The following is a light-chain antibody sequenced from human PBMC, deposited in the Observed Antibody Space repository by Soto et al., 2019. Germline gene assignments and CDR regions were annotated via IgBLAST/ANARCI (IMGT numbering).Light chain of an antibody. J-gene: IGKJ1*01. Sequence: EVMLTQSPGTLSLSPGERATLSCRASQSVSSNYLAWYQQKSGQAPRLLIYGASNRATGIPDRFSVSGSGTDFTPTIRRLEPEDFAVYCCQQYDTSPRTFGQGTKVEFK. V-gene: IGKV3-20*01. CDR2: GAS. CDR3: QQYDTSPRT. CDR1: QSVSSNY.